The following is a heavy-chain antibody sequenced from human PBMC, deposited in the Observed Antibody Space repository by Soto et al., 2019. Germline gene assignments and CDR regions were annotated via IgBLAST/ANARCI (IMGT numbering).Heavy chain of an antibody. CDR3: ESGALGTGFDP. D-gene: IGHD3-16*01. J-gene: IGHJ5*02. Sequence: SETLSLTCTVSGGSISSYYWSWIRQPPGKGLEWIGYIYYSGSTNYNPSLKSRVTISVDTSKNQFSLKLSSVTAADTAVYYCESGALGTGFDPWGQGTLGTVSS. V-gene: IGHV4-59*01. CDR2: IYYSGST. CDR1: GGSISSYY.